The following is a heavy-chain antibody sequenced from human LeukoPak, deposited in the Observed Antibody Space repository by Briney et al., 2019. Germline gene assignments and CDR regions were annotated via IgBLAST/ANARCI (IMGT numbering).Heavy chain of an antibody. Sequence: GGSLRLSCAASGFTFSNAWMSWVRQAPGTGLEWVGRIKSKTDGGTTDYAAPVKGRSTISRDESKNTLYLQMNSLKTEDTAVYYCTTDGYYYDSSELGNFDYWGQGTLVTVSS. V-gene: IGHV3-15*01. CDR2: IKSKTDGGTT. D-gene: IGHD3-22*01. CDR3: TTDGYYYDSSELGNFDY. J-gene: IGHJ4*02. CDR1: GFTFSNAW.